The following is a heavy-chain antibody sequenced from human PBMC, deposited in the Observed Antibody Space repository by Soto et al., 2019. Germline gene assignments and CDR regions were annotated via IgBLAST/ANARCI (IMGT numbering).Heavy chain of an antibody. CDR2: IWYDGSNK. J-gene: IGHJ4*02. CDR3: AREDSSGRATFDH. Sequence: QVQLVESGGGVVQPGRSLRLSCAASGFTFSSYGMHWVRQAPGKGLEWVAVIWYDGSNKYYADSVKGRFTISRDNSKNTLYLQMNSPRAEDTAVYYCAREDSSGRATFDHWGQGTLVTVSS. V-gene: IGHV3-33*01. D-gene: IGHD3-22*01. CDR1: GFTFSSYG.